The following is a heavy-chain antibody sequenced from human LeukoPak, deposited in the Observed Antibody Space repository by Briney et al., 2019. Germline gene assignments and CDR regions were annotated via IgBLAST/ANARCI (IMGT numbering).Heavy chain of an antibody. V-gene: IGHV4-59*01. CDR3: ARGLSGSYFDY. D-gene: IGHD1-26*01. Sequence: SETLSLTCTVSGGSISSYYWSWIRQPPGKGLEWIGYIYYSGSTNYNPSLKSRVTISVDTSKNQFSLKLSSVTAADTAVYYCARGLSGSYFDYWGQGTLVTVSS. CDR2: IYYSGST. J-gene: IGHJ4*02. CDR1: GGSISSYY.